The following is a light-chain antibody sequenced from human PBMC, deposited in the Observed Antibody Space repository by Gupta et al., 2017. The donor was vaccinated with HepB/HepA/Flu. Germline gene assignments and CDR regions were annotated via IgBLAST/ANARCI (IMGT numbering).Light chain of an antibody. CDR3: QTWGTGIVV. CDR1: SGYSSYA. V-gene: IGLV4-69*01. CDR2: LNSDGAH. Sequence: QLVLTQSPSASASLGASVKLTCTLSSGYSSYAIAWHQQQPEKGPRYLMKLNSDGAHTKGDGIPDRFSGSSSGAERYLTISRLQSEDEAEYYCQTWGTGIVVFGGGTKLTVL. J-gene: IGLJ2*01.